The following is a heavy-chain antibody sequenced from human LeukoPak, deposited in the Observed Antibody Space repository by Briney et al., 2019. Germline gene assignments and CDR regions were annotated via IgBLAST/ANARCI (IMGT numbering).Heavy chain of an antibody. CDR2: IYYSGST. CDR1: GGSISSYY. V-gene: IGHV4-59*08. CDR3: ARSGSSWYHPVDY. Sequence: SETLSLTCTVSGGSISSYYRSWIRQPPGKGLEWIGYIYYSGSTNYNPSLKSRVTISVDTSKNQFSLKLSSVTAAGTAVYYCARSGSSWYHPVDYWGQGTLVTVSS. J-gene: IGHJ4*02. D-gene: IGHD6-13*01.